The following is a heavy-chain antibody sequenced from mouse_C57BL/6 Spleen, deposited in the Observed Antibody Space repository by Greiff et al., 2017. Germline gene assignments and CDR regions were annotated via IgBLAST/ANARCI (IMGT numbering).Heavy chain of an antibody. CDR2: ISYDGSN. CDR3: ARGGYDGGTWFAY. Sequence: EVKLMESGPGLVKPSQSLSLTCSVTGYSITSGYYWNWIRQFPGNKLEWMGYISYDGSNNYNPSLKNRISITRDTSKNQFFLKLNSVTTEDTATYYCARGGYDGGTWFAYWGQGTLVTVSA. J-gene: IGHJ3*01. V-gene: IGHV3-6*01. D-gene: IGHD2-2*01. CDR1: GYSITSGYY.